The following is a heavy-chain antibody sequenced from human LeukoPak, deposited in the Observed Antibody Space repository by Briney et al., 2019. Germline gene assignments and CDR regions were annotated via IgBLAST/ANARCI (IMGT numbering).Heavy chain of an antibody. V-gene: IGHV4-4*07. J-gene: IGHJ2*01. Sequence: SETLSLTCSVSADSIRVYYWNWIRQPAGKGLEWIGRIYTSGSTDYRPSLKSRVTMSVDASKKWFSLKLTSVTAADTAVYYCARGVTSVQSFWYFDLWGRGTLVTVSS. CDR1: ADSIRVYY. CDR3: ARGVTSVQSFWYFDL. D-gene: IGHD4-11*01. CDR2: IYTSGST.